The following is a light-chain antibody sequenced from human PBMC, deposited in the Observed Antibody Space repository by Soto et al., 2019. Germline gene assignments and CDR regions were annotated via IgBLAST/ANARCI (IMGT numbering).Light chain of an antibody. J-gene: IGKJ1*01. Sequence: DIVMTQSPDSLAVSLGERATINCKSSQSVLYTSNNKNYLAWYQQKPGQPPQLLIYWASTRESGVPDRFSGSGSETDFTLTISSLQAEDVAVYYCQQYYSTPKTFGQGTKVEIK. V-gene: IGKV4-1*01. CDR3: QQYYSTPKT. CDR2: WAS. CDR1: QSVLYTSNNKNY.